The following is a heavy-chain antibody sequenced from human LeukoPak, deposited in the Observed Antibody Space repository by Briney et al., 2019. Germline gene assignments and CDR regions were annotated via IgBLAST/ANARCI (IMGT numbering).Heavy chain of an antibody. Sequence: SQTLSLTCAVYGGSFSGYYWSWIRQPPGKGLEWIGEINHSGSTNYNPSLKSRVTISVDTSKNQFSLKLSSVTAADTAVYYCETGTLYFDYWGQGTLVTVSS. D-gene: IGHD1-1*01. CDR2: INHSGST. V-gene: IGHV4-34*01. CDR3: ETGTLYFDY. J-gene: IGHJ4*02. CDR1: GGSFSGYY.